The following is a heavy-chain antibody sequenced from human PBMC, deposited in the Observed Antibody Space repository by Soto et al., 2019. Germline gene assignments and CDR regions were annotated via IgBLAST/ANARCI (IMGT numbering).Heavy chain of an antibody. CDR3: ARDPSYYYGSGRRFDP. CDR1: GFTFSSYI. J-gene: IGHJ5*02. Sequence: VGSLRLSCAASGFTFSSYIMNWVRQAPGKGLEWVSSISSSSSYIYYADSVKGRFTISRDNAKNSLYLQMNSLRAEDTAVYYCARDPSYYYGSGRRFDPWGQGTLVTVSS. CDR2: ISSSSSYI. V-gene: IGHV3-21*01. D-gene: IGHD3-10*01.